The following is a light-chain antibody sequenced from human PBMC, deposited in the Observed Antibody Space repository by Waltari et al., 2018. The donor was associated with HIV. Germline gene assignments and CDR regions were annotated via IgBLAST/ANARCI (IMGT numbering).Light chain of an antibody. CDR3: AAWDDSLNGYV. CDR1: TSNIENYA. V-gene: IGLV1-36*01. Sequence: QSVLTQPPSVSDAPGQRVTISCSGGTSNIENYAGTWYQHLPGQAPKLLIYYDDLVSSGVSDRFSASKSGTSASLAISGLQSEDEADYFCAAWDDSLNGYVFGTGTKVTVL. J-gene: IGLJ1*01. CDR2: YDD.